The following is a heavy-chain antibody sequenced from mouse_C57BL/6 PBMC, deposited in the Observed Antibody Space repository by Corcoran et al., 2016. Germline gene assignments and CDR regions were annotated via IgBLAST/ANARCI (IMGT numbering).Heavy chain of an antibody. D-gene: IGHD1-1*01. J-gene: IGHJ2*01. CDR2: INTYSGVP. V-gene: IGHV9-3*01. Sequence: QIQLVQSGPELKKPGETVKISCKASGYTFTTYGMSWVKQAPGKGLKWMGWINTYSGVPTYADDFKGRFAFSLETSASTAYLQINNLKNEDTATYFCARETTVVAPNFDYWGQGTTLTVFS. CDR1: GYTFTTYG. CDR3: ARETTVVAPNFDY.